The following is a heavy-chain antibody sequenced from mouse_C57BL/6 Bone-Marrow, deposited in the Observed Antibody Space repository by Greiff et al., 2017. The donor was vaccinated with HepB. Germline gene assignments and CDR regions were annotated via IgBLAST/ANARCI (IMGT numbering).Heavy chain of an antibody. V-gene: IGHV3-3*01. CDR2: TFYSGIT. J-gene: IGHJ4*01. D-gene: IGHD4-1*01. Sequence: EVQRVESGPSLVRPSQTLSLTCTVTGFSINSDCYWIWIRQFPGNKLEYIGYTFYSGITYYNPSLESRTYITRDTSKNQFSLKLSSVTTEDTATYYCARANWVLYYAMDYWGQGTSVTVSS. CDR3: ARANWVLYYAMDY. CDR1: GFSINSDCY.